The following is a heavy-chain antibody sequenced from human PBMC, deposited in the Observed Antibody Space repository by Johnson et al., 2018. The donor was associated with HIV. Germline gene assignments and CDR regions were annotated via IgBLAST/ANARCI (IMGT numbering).Heavy chain of an antibody. J-gene: IGHJ3*02. D-gene: IGHD5-24*01. CDR1: GFIFFDYA. CDR3: ARACRDGYACDAFDI. CDR2: IRYDGSNK. Sequence: QVQLVESGGGLVQPGRSLRLSCNTSGFIFFDYAMSWFRQAPGKGLEWVAFIRYDGSNKYYADSVKGRFTISRDNSKNTLYLQMNSRRAEDTAVYYCARACRDGYACDAFDIWGQGTMVTVSS. V-gene: IGHV3-33*01.